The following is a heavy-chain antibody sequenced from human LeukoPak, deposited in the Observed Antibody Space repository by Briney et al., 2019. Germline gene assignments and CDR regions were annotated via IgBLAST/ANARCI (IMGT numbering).Heavy chain of an antibody. J-gene: IGHJ5*02. CDR1: GGSFSGYY. CDR2: INHSGST. V-gene: IGHV4-34*01. CDR3: ATTNLYCANGVCHRNWFDP. Sequence: PSETLSLTCAVYGGSFSGYYWSWIRQPPGKGLEWIGEINHSGSTNYNPSLKSRVTISVDTSKNQFSLKLSSVTAADTAVYYCATTNLYCANGVCHRNWFDPWGQGTRVTVSS. D-gene: IGHD2-8*01.